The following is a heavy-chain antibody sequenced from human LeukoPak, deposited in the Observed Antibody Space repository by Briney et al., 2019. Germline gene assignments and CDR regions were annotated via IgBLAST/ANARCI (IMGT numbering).Heavy chain of an antibody. V-gene: IGHV3-74*01. CDR2: INTDGSST. CDR3: AKVSLVMTNDAFDI. J-gene: IGHJ3*02. Sequence: QPGGSLRLSCAASGFTFSSYWMHWVRQAPGKGLVWVSRINTDGSSTSYADSVKGRFTISRDNAKNTLYLQMNSLRAEDTAVYYCAKVSLVMTNDAFDIWGQGTMVTVSS. D-gene: IGHD3-16*01. CDR1: GFTFSSYW.